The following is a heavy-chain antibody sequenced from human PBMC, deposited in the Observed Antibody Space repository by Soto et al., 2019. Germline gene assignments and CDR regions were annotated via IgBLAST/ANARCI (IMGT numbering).Heavy chain of an antibody. D-gene: IGHD3-3*01. Sequence: PSESLPFTYIVFRDTSTSYSWGWIREAPGKGLEWIGHIHSSGTGTHNPSLNGRVTISIDMSKKQFSLKMSSVTAADTAVYYCARAGYDFWSGLFDAFDIWGQGTMVT. CDR3: ARAGYDFWSGLFDAFDI. V-gene: IGHV4-4*08. J-gene: IGHJ3*02. CDR1: RDTSTSYS. CDR2: IHSSGTG.